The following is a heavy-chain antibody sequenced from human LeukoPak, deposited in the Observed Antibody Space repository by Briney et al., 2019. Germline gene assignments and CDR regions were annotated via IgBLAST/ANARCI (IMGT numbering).Heavy chain of an antibody. CDR3: AKEALYSSSWDYFDY. CDR1: GFTFSSFA. J-gene: IGHJ4*02. CDR2: ISGSGHST. D-gene: IGHD6-13*01. Sequence: GGSLRLSCAASGFTFSSFAMSWVRQAPGKGLDWVSAISGSGHSTSYADSVKGRFTISRDNSKNTLYLQMNSLRAEDTAVYYCAKEALYSSSWDYFDYWGQGTLVTASS. V-gene: IGHV3-23*01.